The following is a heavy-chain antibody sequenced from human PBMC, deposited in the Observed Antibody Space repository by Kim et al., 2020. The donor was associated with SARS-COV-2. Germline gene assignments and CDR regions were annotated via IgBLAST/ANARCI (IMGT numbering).Heavy chain of an antibody. CDR3: ASPGIAAAGQYYYYGMDV. J-gene: IGHJ6*02. V-gene: IGHV3-66*01. Sequence: KGRFTISRDNSKNTLYLQMNSLRAEDTAVYYCASPGIAAAGQYYYYGMDVWGQGTTVTVSS. D-gene: IGHD6-13*01.